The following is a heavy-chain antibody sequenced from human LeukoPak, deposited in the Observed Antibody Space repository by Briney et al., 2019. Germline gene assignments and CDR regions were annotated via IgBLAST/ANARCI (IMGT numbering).Heavy chain of an antibody. CDR2: IRQDGIDK. J-gene: IGHJ4*02. Sequence: GGSLRLSCAASGFTFSSYWMTWVRQAPGKGLEWVANIRQDGIDKYYVDSVKGRFTISRDNSKNTLYLQMNSLRAEDTAVYYCARARSGYSYLIDYWGQGTLVTVSS. D-gene: IGHD5-18*01. CDR3: ARARSGYSYLIDY. V-gene: IGHV3-7*01. CDR1: GFTFSSYW.